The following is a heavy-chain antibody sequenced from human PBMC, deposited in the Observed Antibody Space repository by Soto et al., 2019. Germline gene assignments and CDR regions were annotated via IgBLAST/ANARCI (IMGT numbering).Heavy chain of an antibody. V-gene: IGHV3-23*01. J-gene: IGHJ5*01. CDR1: GFTFSTYA. CDR2: ISGSGGGI. D-gene: IGHD3-22*01. Sequence: PEGSLRLSCAASGFTFSTYAMSWVRQAPGKGLQWVSVISGSGGGITYADSVKGRFTISRDNSKNTLYLQMNGLRAEDTAVYYCAKDVDRWWFDSWGQGALVTVSS. CDR3: AKDVDRWWFDS.